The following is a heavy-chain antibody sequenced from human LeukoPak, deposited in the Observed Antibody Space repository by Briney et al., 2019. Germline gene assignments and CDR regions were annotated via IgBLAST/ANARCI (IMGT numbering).Heavy chain of an antibody. J-gene: IGHJ3*02. V-gene: IGHV3-23*01. Sequence: GGSLRLSCAASGSTFSSYAMSWVRQAPGKGLEWVSAISGSGGSTYYADSVKGRFTISRDNSKNTLYLQMNSLRAEDTAVYYCHWYYYDSSGYMDDAFDIWGQGTMVTVSS. CDR1: GSTFSSYA. CDR2: ISGSGGST. D-gene: IGHD3-22*01. CDR3: HWYYYDSSGYMDDAFDI.